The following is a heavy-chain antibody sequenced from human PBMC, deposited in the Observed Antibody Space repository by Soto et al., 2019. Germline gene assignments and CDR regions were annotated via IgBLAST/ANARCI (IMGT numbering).Heavy chain of an antibody. J-gene: IGHJ6*02. CDR2: IDHSGST. V-gene: IGHV4-34*01. CDR1: GGSFSAYY. Sequence: QVQLQQWGAGLLKHAETLSLTCAVSGGSFSAYYWTWIRQPPGRGLEWIGEIDHSGSTNYNPSLEGRVTMSIDAAKNRFSRNVTSVTAADTAVYYCVRGLRYSGMDVWGQGTTVTVS. CDR3: VRGLRYSGMDV. D-gene: IGHD2-15*01.